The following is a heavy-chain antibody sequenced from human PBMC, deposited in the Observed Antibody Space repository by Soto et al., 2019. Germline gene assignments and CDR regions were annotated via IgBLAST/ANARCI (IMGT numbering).Heavy chain of an antibody. CDR3: ALLCANGGFDY. D-gene: IGHD2-8*01. CDR1: GGTFSNYP. V-gene: IGHV1-69*05. CDR2: IIPIFGTV. Sequence: SVKVSCKASGGTFSNYPISWVRQAPGQGLEWMGGIIPIFGTVNYAQKFQGRVTLTTDTSTSTDYMDLRSLRSEDTAVYYCALLCANGGFDYWGQGTLVTVSS. J-gene: IGHJ4*02.